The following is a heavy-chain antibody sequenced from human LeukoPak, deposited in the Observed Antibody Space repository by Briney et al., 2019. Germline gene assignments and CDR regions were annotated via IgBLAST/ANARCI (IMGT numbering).Heavy chain of an antibody. CDR3: ASLGGSYYDTSDNP. Sequence: GGSLRLSCAASGFTFSSYWMSWVRRAPGKGLEWVANIKQDGSEKNYVDSLKGRFTISRDNAKNSLFLQMNSLRAEDTAVYYCASLGGSYYDTSDNPWGQGTLVTVSS. J-gene: IGHJ5*02. CDR1: GFTFSSYW. D-gene: IGHD3-22*01. CDR2: IKQDGSEK. V-gene: IGHV3-7*01.